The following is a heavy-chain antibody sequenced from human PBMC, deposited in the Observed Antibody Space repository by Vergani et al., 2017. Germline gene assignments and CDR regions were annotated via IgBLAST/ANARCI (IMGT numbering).Heavy chain of an antibody. J-gene: IGHJ3*02. CDR3: ARATYCSGGSCLRRLAFDI. D-gene: IGHD2-15*01. CDR1: GYTFTGYY. V-gene: IGHV1-2*02. CDR2: INPNSGGT. Sequence: QVQLVQSGAEVKKPGASVKVSCKASGYTFTGYYMHWVRQATGQGLEWMGWINPNSGGTNYGQKFQGRVTMTRDTSISTAYMELSRLRSDDTAVYYCARATYCSGGSCLRRLAFDIWGQGTMVTVSS.